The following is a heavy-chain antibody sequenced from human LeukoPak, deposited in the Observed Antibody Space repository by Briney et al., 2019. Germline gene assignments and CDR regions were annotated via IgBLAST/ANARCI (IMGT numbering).Heavy chain of an antibody. CDR1: GFTFSSYA. D-gene: IGHD3-10*01. J-gene: IGHJ4*02. CDR3: ARVRGSGIFDY. V-gene: IGHV3-64*01. Sequence: PGGSLRLSCAASGFTFSSYAMHWVRQAPGKGLEYVSAISSNGGSTYCANSVKGRFTISRDNSKNTLYLQMGSLRAEDMAVYYCARVRGSGIFDYWGQGTLVTVSS. CDR2: ISSNGGST.